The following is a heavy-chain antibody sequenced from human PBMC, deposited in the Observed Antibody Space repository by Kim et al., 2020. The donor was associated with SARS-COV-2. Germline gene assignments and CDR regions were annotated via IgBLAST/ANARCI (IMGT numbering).Heavy chain of an antibody. CDR2: ISYDGSNK. Sequence: GGSLRLSCAASGFTFSSYGMHWVRQAPGKGLEWVAVISYDGSNKYYADSVKGRFTISRDNSKNTLYLQMNSLRAEDTAVYYCAKDFVSSSWYEGGVYYY. J-gene: IGHJ6*01. V-gene: IGHV3-30*18. D-gene: IGHD6-13*01. CDR1: GFTFSSYG. CDR3: AKDFVSSSWYEGGVYYY.